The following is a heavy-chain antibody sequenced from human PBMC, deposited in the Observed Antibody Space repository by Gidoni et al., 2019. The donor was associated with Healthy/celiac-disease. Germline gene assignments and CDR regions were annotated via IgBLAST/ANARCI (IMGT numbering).Heavy chain of an antibody. CDR2: IYWHDDK. CDR3: AHRHGSGVVYWAIDGYNYYFDY. Sequence: QITLKESGPTLVKPTQTLTLTCTFSGFSLRTTGVCVGWIRQPPGKALEWLALIYWHDDKRYSPSLKSRLTINKDTSKNQVVLTMTNMDPVDTATYYCAHRHGSGVVYWAIDGYNYYFDYWGQGTLVTVSS. J-gene: IGHJ4*02. CDR1: GFSLRTTGVC. D-gene: IGHD3-3*01. V-gene: IGHV2-5*01.